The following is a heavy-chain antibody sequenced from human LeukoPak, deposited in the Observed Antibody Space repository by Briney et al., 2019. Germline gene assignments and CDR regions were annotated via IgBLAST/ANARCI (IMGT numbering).Heavy chain of an antibody. D-gene: IGHD3-22*01. Sequence: GASVKVSCKASGYTFTGYYMHWVRQAPGQGLEWMGWINPNSGGTNYAQKFQGRVTMTRDTSISTAYMELSRLRSDGTAVYYCARATNYYDSSGYYWYYFDYWGQGTLVTVSS. CDR1: GYTFTGYY. V-gene: IGHV1-2*02. CDR2: INPNSGGT. CDR3: ARATNYYDSSGYYWYYFDY. J-gene: IGHJ4*02.